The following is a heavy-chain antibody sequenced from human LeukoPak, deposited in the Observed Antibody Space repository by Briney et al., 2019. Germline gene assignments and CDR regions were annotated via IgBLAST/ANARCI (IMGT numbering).Heavy chain of an antibody. Sequence: PGGSLRLSCAASGFTFSSYEMNWVRQAPGKGLEWLSYIDTSDTTIYYADSVKGRFTITRDNAKNSLYLQMNSLRVEDTAVYYCARDGGWGLFFDYWGQGNLVTVSS. V-gene: IGHV3-48*03. CDR3: ARDGGWGLFFDY. CDR1: GFTFSSYE. CDR2: IDTSDTTI. D-gene: IGHD6-19*01. J-gene: IGHJ4*02.